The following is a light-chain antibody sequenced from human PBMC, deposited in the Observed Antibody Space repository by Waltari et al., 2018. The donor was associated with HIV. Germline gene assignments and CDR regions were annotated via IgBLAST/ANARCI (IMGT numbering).Light chain of an antibody. V-gene: IGLV3-25*02. CDR1: ALPRQF. Sequence: SYHLPQPPTVSLPPRQTARLTCSGDALPRQFVSSPQQKPGQAPIGVMYNDSERPSGSPERFSGFISGTTAALTISAVQADEEADDYCQSADITGTLGVFGGGTRLTV. CDR3: QSADITGTLGV. J-gene: IGLJ2*01. CDR2: NDS.